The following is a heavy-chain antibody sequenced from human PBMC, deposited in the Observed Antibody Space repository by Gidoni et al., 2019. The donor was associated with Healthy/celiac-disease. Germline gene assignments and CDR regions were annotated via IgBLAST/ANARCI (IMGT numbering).Heavy chain of an antibody. Sequence: EVQLLESGGGLVQPGGSLRLSCAASGFTFSSYAISLFRQAPGKGLEWVSAISGRGGITYYADSLNVRFTISSDNSKNTLYLQLNSLRAEDTAVYYCAKGLVGATSPWFDPWGQGTLVTVSS. CDR2: ISGRGGIT. D-gene: IGHD1-26*01. CDR3: AKGLVGATSPWFDP. CDR1: GFTFSSYA. J-gene: IGHJ5*02. V-gene: IGHV3-23*01.